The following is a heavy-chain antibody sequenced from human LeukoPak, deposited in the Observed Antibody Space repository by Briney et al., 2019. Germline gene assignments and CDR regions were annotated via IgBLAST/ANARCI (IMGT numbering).Heavy chain of an antibody. D-gene: IGHD6-19*01. V-gene: IGHV1-2*02. Sequence: ASVKVSCKASGYTLTGYYIHWVRQAPGQGLEWMGWINPNSGDTNYAQKFQGRVTVTRDTSISTAYMDLSWLRADDTAVYYCARVGSSGWYVHPTLDYWGQGTLVTVTS. J-gene: IGHJ4*02. CDR2: INPNSGDT. CDR1: GYTLTGYY. CDR3: ARVGSSGWYVHPTLDY.